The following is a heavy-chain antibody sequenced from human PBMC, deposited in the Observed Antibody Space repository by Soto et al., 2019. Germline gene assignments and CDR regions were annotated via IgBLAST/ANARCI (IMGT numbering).Heavy chain of an antibody. V-gene: IGHV1-69*02. J-gene: IGHJ4*02. D-gene: IGHD2-15*01. CDR1: GGTFSSYT. CDR3: VIVVVVAATPYYFDY. CDR2: IIPILGIA. Sequence: QVQLVQSGAEVKKPGSSVKVSCKASGGTFSSYTISWVRQAPGQGLEWMGRIIPILGIANYAQKVQGRVTITADKSTSTAYMELSSLRSEDTAVYYCVIVVVVAATPYYFDYWGQGTLVTVSS.